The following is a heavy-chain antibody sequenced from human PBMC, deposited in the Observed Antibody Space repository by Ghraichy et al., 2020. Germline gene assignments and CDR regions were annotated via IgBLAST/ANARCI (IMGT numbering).Heavy chain of an antibody. CDR3: ARRHRFGYSSGWYFDY. Sequence: SETLSLTCAVYGGSFSGYYWSWIRQPPGKGLEWIGEINHSGSTNYNPSLKSRVTISVDTSKNQFSLKLSSVTAADTAVYYCARRHRFGYSSGWYFDYWGQGTLVTVSS. D-gene: IGHD6-19*01. CDR2: INHSGST. J-gene: IGHJ4*02. CDR1: GGSFSGYY. V-gene: IGHV4-34*01.